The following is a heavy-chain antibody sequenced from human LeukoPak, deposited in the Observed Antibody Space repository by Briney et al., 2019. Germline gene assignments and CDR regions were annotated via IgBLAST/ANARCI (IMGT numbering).Heavy chain of an antibody. Sequence: GGSLRLSCAASGFTFSSYAMHWVRQAPGKGLEWVAVISYDGSNTYHADSVKGRFTISRDNSKNTLYLQMNSLRAEDTVVYYCARGYYYGSGRPQGEGYFDYWGQGTLVTVSS. J-gene: IGHJ4*02. CDR2: ISYDGSNT. CDR1: GFTFSSYA. V-gene: IGHV3-30*03. D-gene: IGHD3-10*01. CDR3: ARGYYYGSGRPQGEGYFDY.